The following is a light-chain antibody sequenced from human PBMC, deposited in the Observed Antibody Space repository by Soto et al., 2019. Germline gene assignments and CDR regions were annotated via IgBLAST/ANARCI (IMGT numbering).Light chain of an antibody. Sequence: DIQMTQSPSSLSASVGDRVTITCRASQVINNYLDWYQQKPGKVPKLLIYAASTLQSGVPFRFSGSGSGTDFTLNISSLQPEDVATYYCQKYNSAPWTFGQGTKVEIK. CDR1: QVINNY. CDR2: AAS. CDR3: QKYNSAPWT. V-gene: IGKV1-27*01. J-gene: IGKJ1*01.